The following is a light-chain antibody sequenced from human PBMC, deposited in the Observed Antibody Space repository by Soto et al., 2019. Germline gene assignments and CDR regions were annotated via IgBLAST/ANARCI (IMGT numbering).Light chain of an antibody. CDR3: QQYGKSPPYT. J-gene: IGKJ4*01. CDR2: GAS. Sequence: EIVLTQSPGTLSLSPGERATLSYRASQSVSSSYLAWYQQSPGQAPRLLIYGASTRATGIPDRFSGSGSGTDFTLTISRLEPEDFAVYYCQQYGKSPPYTFGGGTKVEIK. CDR1: QSVSSSY. V-gene: IGKV3-20*01.